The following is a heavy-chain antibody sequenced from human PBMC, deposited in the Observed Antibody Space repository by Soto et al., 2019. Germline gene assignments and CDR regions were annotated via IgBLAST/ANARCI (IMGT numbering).Heavy chain of an antibody. Sequence: SETLSLTCTVSGGSISSSSYYWGWIRQPPGKGLEWIGSIYYSGSTYYNPSLKSRVTISVDTSKNQLSLKLSSVTAADTAVYYCARKLASGYSYGHGTPFDYWGQGTLVTVSS. CDR2: IYYSGST. V-gene: IGHV4-39*01. CDR1: GGSISSSSYY. D-gene: IGHD5-18*01. CDR3: ARKLASGYSYGHGTPFDY. J-gene: IGHJ4*02.